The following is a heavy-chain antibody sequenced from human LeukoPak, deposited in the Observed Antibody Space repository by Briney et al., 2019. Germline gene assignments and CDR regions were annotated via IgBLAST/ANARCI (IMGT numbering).Heavy chain of an antibody. V-gene: IGHV3-48*03. CDR1: GFTFSSYE. J-gene: IGHJ5*02. D-gene: IGHD4-11*01. Sequence: GGSLRLSCAASGFTFSSYEMNWVRQAPGTGLEWVSYISSSGSTIYYADSVKGRFTISRDNAENSLYLQMNSLRVEDTAVYFCARDGGTITTGNWFDPWGQGTLVTVSS. CDR2: ISSSGSTI. CDR3: ARDGGTITTGNWFDP.